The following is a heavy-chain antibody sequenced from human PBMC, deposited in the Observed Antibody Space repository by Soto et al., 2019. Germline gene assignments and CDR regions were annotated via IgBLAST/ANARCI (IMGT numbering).Heavy chain of an antibody. CDR1: GFTFSSYA. Sequence: EVQLLESGGGLLQPGGSLRLSCAASGFTFSSYAMSWVLQAPGKGLEWVSAISGSGGSTYYADSVKGRFTISRDNSKNTLYLQMNSLRAEDTAVYYCAKDRGSSSSLFDYWGQGTLVTVSS. V-gene: IGHV3-23*01. D-gene: IGHD6-6*01. J-gene: IGHJ4*02. CDR2: ISGSGGST. CDR3: AKDRGSSSSLFDY.